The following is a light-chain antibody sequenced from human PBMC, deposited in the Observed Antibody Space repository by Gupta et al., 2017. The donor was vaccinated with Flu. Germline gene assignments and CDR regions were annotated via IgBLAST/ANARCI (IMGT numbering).Light chain of an antibody. V-gene: IGLV1-51*01. Sequence: QSVLTQPPSVSAAPGQRVTISCSGSSSNIGANYVSWYQQLPGTAPKLLIYDNNERPSGIPDRFSGSKSGASATLGITGLQTGDEADYYCGTWDLSLSAGVFGGGTKLTVL. J-gene: IGLJ2*01. CDR3: GTWDLSLSAGV. CDR2: DNN. CDR1: SSNIGANY.